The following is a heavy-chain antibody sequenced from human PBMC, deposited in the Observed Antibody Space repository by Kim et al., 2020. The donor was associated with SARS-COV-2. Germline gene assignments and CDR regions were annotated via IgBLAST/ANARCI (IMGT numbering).Heavy chain of an antibody. CDR1: GYSFTTYS. V-gene: IGHV1-3*01. CDR3: ARDPLSGANWFDP. Sequence: ASVKVSCRASGYSFTTYSIHWVRQAPGQRLECMGWINAGSGNTKYSESFQGRLTITRDTSASTAYMELSSLTSEDTAVYYCARDPLSGANWFDPWGQGTLVTVSS. J-gene: IGHJ5*02. CDR2: INAGSGNT. D-gene: IGHD2-8*02.